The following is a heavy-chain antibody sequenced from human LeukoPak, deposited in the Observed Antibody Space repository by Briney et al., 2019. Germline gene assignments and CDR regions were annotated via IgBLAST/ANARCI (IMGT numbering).Heavy chain of an antibody. CDR1: GGTFSSYA. Sequence: SVKVSCKASGGTFSSYAISWVRQAPGQGLEWMGGIIPIFGTANYAQKFQGRVTITTDESTSTAYMELSSLRSEDTAVYYCARDPGGYDSSGYFDYRGQGTLVTVSS. V-gene: IGHV1-69*05. J-gene: IGHJ4*02. CDR2: IIPIFGTA. D-gene: IGHD3-22*01. CDR3: ARDPGGYDSSGYFDY.